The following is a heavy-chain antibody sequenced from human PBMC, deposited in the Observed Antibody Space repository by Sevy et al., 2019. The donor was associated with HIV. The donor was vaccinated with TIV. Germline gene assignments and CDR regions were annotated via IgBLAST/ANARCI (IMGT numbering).Heavy chain of an antibody. D-gene: IGHD4-17*01. J-gene: IGHJ3*02. Sequence: GGSLRLSCAPSGFTFSTYTINWVRQAPGKGLEWVSSITVSSSYINYADSMKGRITISRDNVKNSLFLQMNSLRAEDTAVYYCARRGSNYGYEAFDIWGHGTMVTVSS. CDR3: ARRGSNYGYEAFDI. CDR2: ITVSSSYI. CDR1: GFTFSTYT. V-gene: IGHV3-21*06.